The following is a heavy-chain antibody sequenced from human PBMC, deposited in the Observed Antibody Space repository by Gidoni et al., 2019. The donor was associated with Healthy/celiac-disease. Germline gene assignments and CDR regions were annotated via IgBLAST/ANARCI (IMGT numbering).Heavy chain of an antibody. D-gene: IGHD4-17*01. V-gene: IGHV5-51*01. CDR1: GYSFTSYW. Sequence: EVQLVQSGAEVKKPGESLKISCKGSGYSFTSYWIGWVRQMPGKGLEWMGIIYPGDSDTRYSPSFQGQVTISADKSISTAYLQWSSLKASDTAMYYCATTVTTTSYYYGMDVWGQGTTVTVSS. CDR2: IYPGDSDT. J-gene: IGHJ6*02. CDR3: ATTVTTTSYYYGMDV.